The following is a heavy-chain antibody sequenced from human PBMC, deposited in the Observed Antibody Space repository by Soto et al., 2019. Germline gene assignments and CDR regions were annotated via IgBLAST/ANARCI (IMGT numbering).Heavy chain of an antibody. CDR3: AVVGPLTYDAFDI. CDR2: INPNSGNT. J-gene: IGHJ3*02. Sequence: GASVKVSCKASGYTFTSYDINWVRQATGQGLEWMGWINPNSGNTGYAQKFQGRVTMTRNTSISTAYMELSSLRSEDTAVYYCAVVGPLTYDAFDIWGQGTTVTVSS. V-gene: IGHV1-8*01. CDR1: GYTFTSYD. D-gene: IGHD1-26*01.